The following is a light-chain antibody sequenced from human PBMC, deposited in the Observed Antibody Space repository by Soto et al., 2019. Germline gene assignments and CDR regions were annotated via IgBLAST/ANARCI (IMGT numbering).Light chain of an antibody. CDR2: GAS. CDR1: QSVSSN. Sequence: EIVMTQSPANLSVSPGERATFSCRASQSVSSNLARYQQKPGQGPRLLIYGASTRATSIPARFSGSGSGTEFTLTINSLQSEDFAVYYCQQYNKWPPYTFGQGTKLEIK. J-gene: IGKJ2*01. CDR3: QQYNKWPPYT. V-gene: IGKV3-15*01.